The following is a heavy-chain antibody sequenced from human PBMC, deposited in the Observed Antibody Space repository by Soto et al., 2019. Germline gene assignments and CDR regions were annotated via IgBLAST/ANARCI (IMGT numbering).Heavy chain of an antibody. CDR2: IYYRGRT. CDR1: GGSISSGDHY. J-gene: IGHJ4*02. CDR3: ARNYGGDYSDY. Sequence: SETLSLTCTVSGGSISSGDHYWTWIRQPPGKGLEWIGCIYYRGRTYYSPSLKSRVSMSVDTSKNQFSLELSSVTAADTAVYYCARNYGGDYSDYWGQGALVTVSS. V-gene: IGHV4-30-4*01. D-gene: IGHD2-21*01.